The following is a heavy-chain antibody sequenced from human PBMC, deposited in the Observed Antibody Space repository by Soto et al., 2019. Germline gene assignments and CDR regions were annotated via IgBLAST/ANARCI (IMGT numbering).Heavy chain of an antibody. CDR3: ARSIVVVTALDY. CDR1: GYTFTSYA. J-gene: IGHJ4*01. D-gene: IGHD2-21*02. Sequence: ASVKVSCKASGYTFTSYAMHWVRQAPGQRLEWMGWINAGNGNTKYSQKFQGRVTITRDTSASTAYMELSSLRSEDTAVYYCARSIVVVTALDYWGTGTLVTLSS. V-gene: IGHV1-3*01. CDR2: INAGNGNT.